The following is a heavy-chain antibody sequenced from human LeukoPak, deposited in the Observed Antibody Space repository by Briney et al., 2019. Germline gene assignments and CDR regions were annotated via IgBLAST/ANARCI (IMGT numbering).Heavy chain of an antibody. J-gene: IGHJ4*02. Sequence: SETLSLTCTVSGGSISSSSYYWGWIRQPPGKGLEWIGSIYYSGSTYYNPSLKSRVTISVDTSKNQFSLKLSSVTAADTAVYYCARQALVGDPLQLDYWGQGTLVTVSS. CDR3: ARQALVGDPLQLDY. V-gene: IGHV4-39*01. CDR1: GGSISSSSYY. CDR2: IYYSGST. D-gene: IGHD3-10*01.